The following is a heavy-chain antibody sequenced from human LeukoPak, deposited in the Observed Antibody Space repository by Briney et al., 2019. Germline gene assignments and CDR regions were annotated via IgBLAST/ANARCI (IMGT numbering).Heavy chain of an antibody. CDR3: ASSEFYYGFDV. J-gene: IGHJ6*02. CDR1: GFIFSTYA. Sequence: GGSLRLYCGASGFIFSTYAMSWVRQAPGKGLEWVSGVSGDGSTTYYADSVKGRFTISRDNSKNTLFLQMNSLRVEDTAVYYCASSEFYYGFDVRGQETTVTVSS. CDR2: VSGDGSTT. V-gene: IGHV3-23*01.